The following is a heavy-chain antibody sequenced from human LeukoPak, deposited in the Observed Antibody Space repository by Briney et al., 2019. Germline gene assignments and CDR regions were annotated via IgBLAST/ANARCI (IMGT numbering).Heavy chain of an antibody. CDR1: GGSISSGSYY. V-gene: IGHV4-61*02. CDR2: IYTSGST. CDR3: ARYSGWYFDY. J-gene: IGHJ4*02. D-gene: IGHD6-19*01. Sequence: SQTLSLACTFSGGSISSGSYYWSWIRQPAGKGLEWIGRIYTSGSTNYNPSLKSRVTISVDTSKNQFSLKLSSVTAADTAVYYCARYSGWYFDYWGQGTLVTVSS.